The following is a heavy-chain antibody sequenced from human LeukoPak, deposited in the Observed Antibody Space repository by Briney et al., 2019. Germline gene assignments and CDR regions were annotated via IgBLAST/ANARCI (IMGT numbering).Heavy chain of an antibody. CDR3: ARGSYGMDV. Sequence: SETLSLTCTVSGGSISSYYWSWIRQPAGKGLEWIGRVHISGRTNYNPSLKSRVTMSVDTSQNQFSLELSSVTTADTAVYYCARGSYGMDVWSQGTTVTVSS. J-gene: IGHJ6*02. CDR1: GGSISSYY. V-gene: IGHV4-4*07. CDR2: VHISGRT.